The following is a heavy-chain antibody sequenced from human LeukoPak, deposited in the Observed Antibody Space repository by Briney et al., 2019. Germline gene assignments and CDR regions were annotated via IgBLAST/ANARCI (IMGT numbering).Heavy chain of an antibody. V-gene: IGHV3-49*04. CDR2: IRSKAYGGTT. D-gene: IGHD1-1*01. Sequence: GGSLRLSCAASRFMFSDHYMDWVRQAPGKGLEWVGFIRSKAYGGTTEYAASVKGRFTISRDDSKSIAYLQMNSLKTEDTAVYYCTRDQTGTTGRGMDVWGKGTTVTVSS. J-gene: IGHJ6*04. CDR1: RFMFSDHY. CDR3: TRDQTGTTGRGMDV.